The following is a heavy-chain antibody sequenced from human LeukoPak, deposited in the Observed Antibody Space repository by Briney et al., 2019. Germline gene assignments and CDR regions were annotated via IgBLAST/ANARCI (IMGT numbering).Heavy chain of an antibody. CDR2: ISYDGSNK. CDR1: GFTFSSYA. V-gene: IGHV3-30*04. D-gene: IGHD6-19*01. Sequence: GRPLRLSCAASGFTFSSYAMHWVRQAPGKGLEWVAVISYDGSNKYYADSVKGRFTISRDNSKNTLYLQMNSLRAEDTAVYYCARDIGIAVAAPSYWGQGTLVTVSS. J-gene: IGHJ4*02. CDR3: ARDIGIAVAAPSY.